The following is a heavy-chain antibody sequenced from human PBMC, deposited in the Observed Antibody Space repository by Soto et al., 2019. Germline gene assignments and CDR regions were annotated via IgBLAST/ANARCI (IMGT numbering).Heavy chain of an antibody. J-gene: IGHJ6*02. V-gene: IGHV4-39*01. CDR2: IYYSGST. CDR1: GGSISSSSYY. Sequence: KTSETLSLTCTVSGGSISSSSYYWGWIRQPPGKGLEWIGSIYYSGSTYYNPSLKSRVTISVDTSKNQFSLKLSSVTAADTAVYYCARPLSDSSGYYYGMDVWGQGTTVTVSS. D-gene: IGHD5-18*01. CDR3: ARPLSDSSGYYYGMDV.